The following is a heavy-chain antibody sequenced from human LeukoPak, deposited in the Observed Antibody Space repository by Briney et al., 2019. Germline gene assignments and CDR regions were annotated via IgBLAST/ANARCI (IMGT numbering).Heavy chain of an antibody. Sequence: GRSLRLSCAASGFTFSSYGMHWVRQAPGKGLGWVAVIWYDGSNENYADSVKGRFTISRDNSKKTMYLQMNSLRAEDTAVYYCARQGIVGAKRGGWFDYWGHGTLVTVSS. V-gene: IGHV3-33*01. CDR2: IWYDGSNE. CDR3: ARQGIVGAKRGGWFDY. D-gene: IGHD1-26*01. CDR1: GFTFSSYG. J-gene: IGHJ4*01.